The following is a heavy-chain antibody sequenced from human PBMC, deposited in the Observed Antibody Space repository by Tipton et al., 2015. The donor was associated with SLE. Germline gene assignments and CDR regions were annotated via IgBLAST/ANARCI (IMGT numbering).Heavy chain of an antibody. V-gene: IGHV1-18*01. CDR3: ARDHGYGDY. J-gene: IGHJ4*02. D-gene: IGHD5-18*01. CDR1: GYTFTSYG. CDR2: ISAYNGDT. Sequence: QVQLVQSGAEVRKPGASVDASCKASGYTFTSYGISWVRQAPGQGLEWMGWISAYNGDTNYAQNFQGRVTMTTDTSTSTVYMEVRSLTSDDTAVYYCARDHGYGDYWGQGTLVTVSS.